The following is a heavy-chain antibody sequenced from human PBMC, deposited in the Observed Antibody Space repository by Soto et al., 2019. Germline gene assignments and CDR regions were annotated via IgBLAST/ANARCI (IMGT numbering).Heavy chain of an antibody. CDR1: GFTFSSYG. J-gene: IGHJ4*02. V-gene: IGHV3-33*01. CDR2: IWYDGSNK. D-gene: IGHD4-17*01. Sequence: GGSLRLSCAASGFTFSSYGMHWVRQAPGKGLEWVAVIWYDGSNKYYADSVKGRFTISRDNSKNTLYLQMNSLRAEDTAVYYCARARLHRSTVTLDYWGQGTLVTVSS. CDR3: ARARLHRSTVTLDY.